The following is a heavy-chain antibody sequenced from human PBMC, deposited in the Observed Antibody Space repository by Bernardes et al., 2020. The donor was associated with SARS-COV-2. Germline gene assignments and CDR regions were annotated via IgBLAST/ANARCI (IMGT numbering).Heavy chain of an antibody. CDR2: ISFYNGNT. V-gene: IGHV1-18*01. CDR1: GYTFTSYG. J-gene: IGHJ6*02. CDR3: ATCTNGVSCFGMDV. Sequence: ASVKVSCKASGYTFTSYGINWVRLAPGQGLEWMGWISFYNGNTNYAQKLQGRVTMTTDTSTSTAYMELRSLRSDDTAVYYCATCTNGVSCFGMDVWGQGTTVTVSS. D-gene: IGHD2-8*01.